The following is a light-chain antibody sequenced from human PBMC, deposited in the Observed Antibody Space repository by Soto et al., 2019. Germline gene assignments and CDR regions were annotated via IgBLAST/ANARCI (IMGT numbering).Light chain of an antibody. CDR1: SSNIGAGYD. CDR2: DNN. CDR3: QSYDNRLSGSGV. J-gene: IGLJ2*01. Sequence: QSVLTQPPSVSGAPGQRVTISCTGSSSNIGAGYDVHWYQQFPGTAPKLLIYDNNNRPSGVPDRFSGSKSGTSASLAITGLQAEDEADYYCQSYDNRLSGSGVFGGGTKVTVL. V-gene: IGLV1-40*01.